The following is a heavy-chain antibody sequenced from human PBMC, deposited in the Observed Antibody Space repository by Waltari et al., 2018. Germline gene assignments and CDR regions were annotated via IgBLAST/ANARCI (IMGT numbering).Heavy chain of an antibody. Sequence: QLQLPVSGPGLGKPSETLSLPRHVSADSPRRSSYYWGWIRQSPGKGLKWIGTIYYSGNPYYNPTLKSRVTISGDTSKNQFSLKLSSVTAADTAVYYCARHWKRNGYRFDPWGQGTLVTVSS. CDR1: ADSPRRSSYY. J-gene: IGHJ5*02. CDR3: ARHWKRNGYRFDP. D-gene: IGHD5-12*01. CDR2: IYYSGNP. V-gene: IGHV4-39*01.